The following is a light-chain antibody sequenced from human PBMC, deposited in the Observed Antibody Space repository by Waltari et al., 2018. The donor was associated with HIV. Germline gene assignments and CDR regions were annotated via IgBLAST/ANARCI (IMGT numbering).Light chain of an antibody. CDR1: SGSITSAS. CDR3: HSYDAHTWV. Sequence: NFILTQPRSVSESPGKTVTISCTRSSGSITSASVQWGQQRPGSPPTSVIYENNQIPSGVPDRFSGYLDTSSNSASLAISGLTSEDEADYYCHSYDAHTWVFGGGTKVTVL. CDR2: ENN. J-gene: IGLJ3*02. V-gene: IGLV6-57*01.